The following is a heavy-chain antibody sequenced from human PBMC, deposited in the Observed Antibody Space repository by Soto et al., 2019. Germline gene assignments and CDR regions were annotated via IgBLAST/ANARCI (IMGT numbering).Heavy chain of an antibody. CDR3: VRKRTNVITQAYFDY. CDR2: VYYRGRS. CDR1: GGSVTNSSYY. D-gene: IGHD1-20*01. J-gene: IGHJ4*02. Sequence: SETLSLTCTVSGGSVTNSSYYWGWIRQSPGKGLEWIGSVYYRGRSYSKSSVKSRVTISVDTSKNQFSLNLNSVTASDTAVYFCVRKRTNVITQAYFDYWGRGALVSVSS. V-gene: IGHV4-39*01.